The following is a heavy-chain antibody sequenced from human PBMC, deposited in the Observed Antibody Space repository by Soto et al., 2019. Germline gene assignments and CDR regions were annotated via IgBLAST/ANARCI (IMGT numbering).Heavy chain of an antibody. CDR3: AREYCSGGSCYSLGRYLQH. V-gene: IGHV3-74*01. CDR1: GFTFSSYW. Sequence: EVQLVESGGGLVQPGGSLRLSCAASGFTFSSYWMHWVRQAPGKGLMWVTRINSDGSSTSYADSVKGRFTISRDEAKNTLYLQMTSLRAEDTAVYYCAREYCSGGSCYSLGRYLQHWGQGTLVTVSS. J-gene: IGHJ1*01. D-gene: IGHD2-15*01. CDR2: INSDGSST.